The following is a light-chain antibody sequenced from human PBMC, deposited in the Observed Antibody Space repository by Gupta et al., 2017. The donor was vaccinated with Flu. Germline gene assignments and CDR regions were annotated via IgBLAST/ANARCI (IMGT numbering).Light chain of an antibody. CDR2: WAS. CDR1: QSVFYDAGEKNY. Sequence: SLGERATINCKSSQSVFYDAGEKNYLSWYQQKPGQPPKVLINWASIRESGVPDRFSGSGSGTDFTLTINSLQAEDVAVYYCQQSYGTPLTFGGGTKVEIK. CDR3: QQSYGTPLT. V-gene: IGKV4-1*01. J-gene: IGKJ4*01.